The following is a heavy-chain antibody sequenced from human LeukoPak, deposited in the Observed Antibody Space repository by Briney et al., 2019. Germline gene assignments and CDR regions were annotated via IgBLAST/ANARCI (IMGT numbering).Heavy chain of an antibody. J-gene: IGHJ4*02. CDR2: INHSGST. CDR1: GGSFSGYY. CDR3: ASNNYDSSGYYADY. D-gene: IGHD3-22*01. Sequence: SETLSLTCAVYGGSFSGYYWSWIRQPPGKGLEWIGEINHSGSTNYNPSLKSRVTISVDTSKNQFSLKLSSVTAADTAVYYCASNNYDSSGYYADYWGQGTLVTVSS. V-gene: IGHV4-34*01.